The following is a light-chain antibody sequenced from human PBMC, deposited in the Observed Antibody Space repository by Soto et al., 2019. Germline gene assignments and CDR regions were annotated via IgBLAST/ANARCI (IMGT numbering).Light chain of an antibody. Sequence: DIQMTQSPSTLSASVGDRVTITCRASQSISSWLAWYQQKPGKAPKLLIYDASSLESGVPSRFSGSGSGTEFTLTISSLQAEDVAVYYCQQYYTTPPTFGQGTKLEIE. CDR3: QQYYTTPPT. CDR2: DAS. J-gene: IGKJ2*01. CDR1: QSISSW. V-gene: IGKV1-5*01.